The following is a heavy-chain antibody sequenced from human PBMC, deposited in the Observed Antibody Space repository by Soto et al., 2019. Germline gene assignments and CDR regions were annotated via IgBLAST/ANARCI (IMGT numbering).Heavy chain of an antibody. CDR1: GGSISSGGYY. CDR3: AGYCSSTSCYTGTDY. V-gene: IGHV4-31*03. D-gene: IGHD2-2*02. Sequence: QVQLQESGPGLVKPSQTLSLTCTVSGGSISSGGYYWSWIRQHPGKGLEWIGYIYYSGSTYYNPSLKSRLTISVDTSKNQFSLKLSSVTAADTAVYYCAGYCSSTSCYTGTDYWGQGTLVTVSS. J-gene: IGHJ4*02. CDR2: IYYSGST.